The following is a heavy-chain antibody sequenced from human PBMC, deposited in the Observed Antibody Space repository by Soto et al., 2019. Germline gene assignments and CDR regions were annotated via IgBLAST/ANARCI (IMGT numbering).Heavy chain of an antibody. CDR1: GFTFSDFL. V-gene: IGHV3-7*03. CDR3: VRDSGYDVLTGYQHFDY. CDR2: IKTDGSEE. Sequence: GGSLRLSCAASGFTFSDFLMTWVRQAPGKGLEWVAFIKTDGSEEYYVDSVKGRFSISRDNAKSLLFLQMNNLRAEDTAVYYCVRDSGYDVLTGYQHFDYWGQGTLVTVSS. D-gene: IGHD3-9*01. J-gene: IGHJ4*02.